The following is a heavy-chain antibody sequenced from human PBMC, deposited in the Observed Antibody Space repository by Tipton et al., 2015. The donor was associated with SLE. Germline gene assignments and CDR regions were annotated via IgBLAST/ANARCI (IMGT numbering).Heavy chain of an antibody. CDR1: GFTFSTHG. CDR3: AKGDSSGYPYYYYGMDV. Sequence: SLRLSCAASGFTFSTHGIHWVRQAPGKGLEWVAVIWSDGSDVYYADSVKGRFTISRDNSKNTVYLQMNSLRAEDTAVYYCAKGDSSGYPYYYYGMDVWGQGTTVTVSS. D-gene: IGHD3-22*01. CDR2: IWSDGSDV. V-gene: IGHV3-33*06. J-gene: IGHJ6*02.